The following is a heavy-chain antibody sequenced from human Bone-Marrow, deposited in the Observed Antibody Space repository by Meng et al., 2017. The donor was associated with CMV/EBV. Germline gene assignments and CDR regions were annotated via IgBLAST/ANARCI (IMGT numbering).Heavy chain of an antibody. CDR2: IVVGSGYT. J-gene: IGHJ6*02. Sequence: SVKVSCKASGFSFTNAAVQWVRQARGEPLEWIGWIVVGSGYTSYAQKLQGRVTITRDMATSTAYMEVSSLRSDDTAVYYCALKAMDVWGQGTTVTVSS. V-gene: IGHV1-58*01. CDR3: ALKAMDV. CDR1: GFSFTNAA.